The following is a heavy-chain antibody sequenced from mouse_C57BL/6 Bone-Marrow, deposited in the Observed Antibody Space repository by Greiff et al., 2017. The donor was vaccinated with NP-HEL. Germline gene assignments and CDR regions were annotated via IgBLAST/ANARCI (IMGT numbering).Heavy chain of an antibody. CDR3: TRFEYFDY. J-gene: IGHJ2*01. Sequence: QVQLQQPGPELVKPGASVKISCKASGYAFSSSWMNWVKQRPGKGLEWIGLIYPGDGDTNYNGKFKGKATLTADKSSSTAYMQRSSLTSEDSAVYFSTRFEYFDYWGQGTTVTVSA. V-gene: IGHV1-82*01. CDR1: GYAFSSSW. CDR2: IYPGDGDT.